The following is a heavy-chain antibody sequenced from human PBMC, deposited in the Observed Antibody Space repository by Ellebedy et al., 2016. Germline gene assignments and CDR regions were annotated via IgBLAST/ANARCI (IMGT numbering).Heavy chain of an antibody. Sequence: GESLKISXAASGFTFSSYWMHWVRQAPGKGLVWVSRINSDGSSTSYADSVKGRFTISRDNAKNTLYLQMNSLRAEDTAVYYCARQWLPNSGKNWFDPWGQGTLVTVSS. CDR3: ARQWLPNSGKNWFDP. J-gene: IGHJ5*02. D-gene: IGHD6-19*01. CDR1: GFTFSSYW. CDR2: INSDGSST. V-gene: IGHV3-74*01.